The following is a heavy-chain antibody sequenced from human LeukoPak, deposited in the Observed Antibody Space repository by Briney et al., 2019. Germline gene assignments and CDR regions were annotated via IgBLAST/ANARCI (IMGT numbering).Heavy chain of an antibody. CDR3: ARGLHYYDRGGYYVGGYDY. V-gene: IGHV1-2*02. Sequence: ASVKVSCKASGYIFIGYYMHWVRQAPGQGLEWMGWINSNSGDTNYAQKFQGRVTMTRDTSISTAYMELSRLRSDDTAVYYCARGLHYYDRGGYYVGGYDYWGQGTLVTVSS. D-gene: IGHD3-22*01. CDR2: INSNSGDT. J-gene: IGHJ4*02. CDR1: GYIFIGYY.